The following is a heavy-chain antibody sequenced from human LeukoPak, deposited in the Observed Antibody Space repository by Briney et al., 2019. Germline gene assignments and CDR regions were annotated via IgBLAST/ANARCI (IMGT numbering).Heavy chain of an antibody. CDR3: AREREQLVPLDYYGMDV. J-gene: IGHJ6*02. V-gene: IGHV3-30-3*01. CDR2: ISYDGSNK. Sequence: GRSLRLSCAASGFTFSSYAMHWVRQAPGKGLEWVAVISYDGSNKYYADSVKGRFTISRDNSKNTLYLQMNSLRAEDTAVYYCAREREQLVPLDYYGMDVWGQGTTVTVSS. D-gene: IGHD6-6*01. CDR1: GFTFSSYA.